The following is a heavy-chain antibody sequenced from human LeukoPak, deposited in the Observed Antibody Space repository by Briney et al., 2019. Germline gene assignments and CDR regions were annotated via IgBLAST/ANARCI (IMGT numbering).Heavy chain of an antibody. CDR1: GVPLRCYG. CDR3: ARDSHRIAARALGD. V-gene: IGHV3-33*01. CDR2: IWYDGSNK. D-gene: IGHD6-6*01. J-gene: IGHJ4*02. Sequence: PGRSLRPPCAASGVPLRCYGLQWVRPAPGKGLEGGGGIWYDGSNKYYADSVKGRFTISRDNSKNTLYRQMNSLRAEDTVVYHCARDSHRIAARALGDWGQGTLVTVSS.